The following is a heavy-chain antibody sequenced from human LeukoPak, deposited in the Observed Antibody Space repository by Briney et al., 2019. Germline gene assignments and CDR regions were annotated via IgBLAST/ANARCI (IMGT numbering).Heavy chain of an antibody. D-gene: IGHD4-17*01. V-gene: IGHV4-30-4*01. J-gene: IGHJ4*02. CDR3: ARDTEAHDY. Sequence: SETLSLTCTVSGGSIFTDDIYWSWIRQPPGRGLEWIGYIYYSGSTYYNPSLKSRVTILLDTSENHFSLKLTSVTAADTAVYYCARDTEAHDYWGQGTLVTVSS. CDR1: GGSIFTDDIY. CDR2: IYYSGST.